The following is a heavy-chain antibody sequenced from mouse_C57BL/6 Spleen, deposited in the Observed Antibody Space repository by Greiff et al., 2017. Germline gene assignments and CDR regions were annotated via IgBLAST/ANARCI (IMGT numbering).Heavy chain of an antibody. CDR2: ISSGSDYI. V-gene: IGHV5-9-1*02. D-gene: IGHD2-4*01. CDR3: TRENYDCPFAY. J-gene: IGHJ3*01. CDR1: GFTFSSYA. Sequence: EVKLMESGEGLVKPGGSLKLSCAASGFTFSSYAMSWVRQTPEKRLEWVAYISSGSDYIYYADTVKGRFTISRDNARNTLYLQMSSLKSEDTAMYYCTRENYDCPFAYWGQGTLVTVSA.